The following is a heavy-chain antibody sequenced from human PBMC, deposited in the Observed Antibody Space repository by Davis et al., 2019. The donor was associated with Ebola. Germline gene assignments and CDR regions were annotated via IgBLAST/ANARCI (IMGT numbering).Heavy chain of an antibody. CDR3: ANGGAD. CDR1: GFTFSSYE. J-gene: IGHJ4*02. Sequence: GGSLRLSCAASGFTFSSYEMIWVRQAPGKGLEWVSVINYSGGTTYYADSVKGRFTIPRDNSKNTLYLQMNSLRAEDTAVYYCANGGADWGQGTLVTVSS. V-gene: IGHV3-66*02. CDR2: INYSGGTT. D-gene: IGHD4-23*01.